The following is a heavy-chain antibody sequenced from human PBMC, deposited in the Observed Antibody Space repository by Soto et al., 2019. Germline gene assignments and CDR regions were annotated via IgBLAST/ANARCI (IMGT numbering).Heavy chain of an antibody. CDR1: GDTFAFYS. CDR3: ATSYGSGYRAFDY. J-gene: IGHJ4*02. D-gene: IGHD3-10*01. V-gene: IGHV1-69*02. Sequence: QVQLVQSGAEVKRPGSSVKVSCKASGDTFAFYSINWVRQAPGLGLEWMGRINPILSMSNYAQRFQGRVTMTADKSTSTAYMVLNSLRSEDKAMYYCATSYGSGYRAFDYWGQGALVTVSS. CDR2: INPILSMS.